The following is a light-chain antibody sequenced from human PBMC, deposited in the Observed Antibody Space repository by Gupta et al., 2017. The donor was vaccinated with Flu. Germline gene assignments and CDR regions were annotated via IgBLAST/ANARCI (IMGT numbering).Light chain of an antibody. J-gene: IGLJ1*01. CDR2: SNN. V-gene: IGLV1-44*01. CDR3: AAWDDSLNGSYV. CDR1: SSNIGSNT. Sequence: QSVLTQPPSASGTPGQRVTIPCSGSSSNIGSNTVHWYQQLPRAAPKLLIYSNNQRPSGVPDRFSGSESGTSASLAISGLQSEDEADYYCAAWDDSLNGSYVFGTGTKVTVL.